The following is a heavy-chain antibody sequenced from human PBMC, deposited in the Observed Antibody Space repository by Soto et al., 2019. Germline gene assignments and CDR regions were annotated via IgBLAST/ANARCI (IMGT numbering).Heavy chain of an antibody. CDR1: GGSISSGGYY. V-gene: IGHV4-31*03. CDR2: IYYSGST. CDR3: ARGVVPAAMGGNWFDP. J-gene: IGHJ5*02. Sequence: QVQLQESGPGLVKPSQTLSLTCTVSGGSISSGGYYWSWIRQHPGKGLKWIGYIYYSGSTYYNPSLRRRVTISVDTSKNQFALKLSSVTAADTAVYYCARGVVPAAMGGNWFDPWGQGTLVTVSS. D-gene: IGHD2-2*01.